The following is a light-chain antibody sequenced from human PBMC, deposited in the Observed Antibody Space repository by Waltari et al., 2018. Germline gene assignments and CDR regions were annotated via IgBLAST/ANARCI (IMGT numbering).Light chain of an antibody. CDR1: SSDVGGYNS. CDR3: SSYMTSTTLEL. Sequence: QSALTQPASVSGSPGQSITISCTGTSSDVGGYNSVSGYQQHQGNAPKLMLFDVTYRPSRVSNRFSGSQSGHTASLTIAGLQAEDEAVYYCSSYMTSTTLELFGGGTSLTVL. J-gene: IGLJ3*02. CDR2: DVT. V-gene: IGLV2-14*03.